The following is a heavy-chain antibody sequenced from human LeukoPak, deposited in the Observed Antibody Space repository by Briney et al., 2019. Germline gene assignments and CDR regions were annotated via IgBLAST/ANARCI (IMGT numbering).Heavy chain of an antibody. CDR1: GFTFSSYA. Sequence: GGSLRLSCAVSGFTFSSYAMHWVRQAPGKGLEWVSGISWNSGSIDYADSVKGRFTISRDNAKNSLYLQMNSLRAEDMAVYYCAKGDQGYCSSTSCYMDNWGQGTLVTVSS. D-gene: IGHD2-2*02. CDR2: ISWNSGSI. CDR3: AKGDQGYCSSTSCYMDN. V-gene: IGHV3-9*03. J-gene: IGHJ4*02.